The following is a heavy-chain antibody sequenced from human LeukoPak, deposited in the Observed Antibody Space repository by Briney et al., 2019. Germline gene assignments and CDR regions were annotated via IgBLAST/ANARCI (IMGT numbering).Heavy chain of an antibody. CDR3: ARGVSDSGYYYMDV. CDR2: TRNKAKSYTT. D-gene: IGHD2-15*01. CDR1: GFTFSDHY. V-gene: IGHV3-72*01. J-gene: IGHJ6*03. Sequence: GGSLRLSCAASGFTFSDHYMDWVRQAPGKGLEWVGRTRNKAKSYTTEYAASVKGRFTVSRDDSKSSLYLQTNSLKTEDTAVYYCARGVSDSGYYYMDVWGTGTTVTVSS.